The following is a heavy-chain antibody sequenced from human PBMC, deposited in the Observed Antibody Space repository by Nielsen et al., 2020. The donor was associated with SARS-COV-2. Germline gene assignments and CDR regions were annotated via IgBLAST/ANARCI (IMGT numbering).Heavy chain of an antibody. V-gene: IGHV3-74*01. D-gene: IGHD3-3*01. CDR2: INGDGSAT. J-gene: IGHJ4*02. CDR3: VRDSSVVIWSGYPVD. Sequence: GESLKISCAASGFTFSDYWMNWVRQAPGKGLVWVSRINGDGSATNYADSVKGRFTISRDNAKNSLYLQMNSLRAEDTAVYYCVRDSSVVIWSGYPVDWGQGTLVTVSS. CDR1: GFTFSDYW.